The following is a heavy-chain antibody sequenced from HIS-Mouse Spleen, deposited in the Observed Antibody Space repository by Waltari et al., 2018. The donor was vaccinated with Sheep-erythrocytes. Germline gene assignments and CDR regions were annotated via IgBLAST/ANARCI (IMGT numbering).Heavy chain of an antibody. V-gene: IGHV3-21*01. CDR1: GFTFSSQS. J-gene: IGHJ4*02. D-gene: IGHD4-17*01. CDR2: ISSSSSYI. CDR3: ARVAAVTTYYFDY. Sequence: EVQLVESGGGLVKPGGSLRPSCAASGFTFSSQSMNWVRQAPGKGLEWVASISSSSSYIYYADSVKGRFTISRDNAKNSLYLQMNSLRAEDTAVYYCARVAAVTTYYFDYWGQGTLVTVSS.